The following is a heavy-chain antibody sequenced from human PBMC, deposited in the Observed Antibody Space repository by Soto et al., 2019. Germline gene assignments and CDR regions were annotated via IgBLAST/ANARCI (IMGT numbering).Heavy chain of an antibody. D-gene: IGHD3-10*01. CDR2: MYHRGNT. J-gene: IGHJ4*02. CDR1: GGSISTTYY. V-gene: IGHV4-39*01. Sequence: QLQLQESGPGLVKPSETLSLTCTVSGGSISTTYYWGWIRQPPGKGLEWIGAMYHRGNTYYSPSRKMRVPVSVATSKHQISLRLRSVTAADTAVYSWARQTGLVRGVIDSWGQGTLVTVSS. CDR3: ARQTGLVRGVIDS.